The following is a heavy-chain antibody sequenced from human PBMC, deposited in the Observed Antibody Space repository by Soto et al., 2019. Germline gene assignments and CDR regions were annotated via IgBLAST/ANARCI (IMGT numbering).Heavy chain of an antibody. V-gene: IGHV3-33*01. J-gene: IGHJ3*02. CDR1: GFTFSSFG. CDR3: ARSRMFDAFDI. Sequence: GGSLRLSCAASGFTFSSFGMHWVRQAPGKGPEWVAVIWYDGSNKYYADSVKGRFTISRDNSKNTLYLQMNSLRAEDTAVYYCARSRMFDAFDIWGQGTMVTVSS. D-gene: IGHD3-10*02. CDR2: IWYDGSNK.